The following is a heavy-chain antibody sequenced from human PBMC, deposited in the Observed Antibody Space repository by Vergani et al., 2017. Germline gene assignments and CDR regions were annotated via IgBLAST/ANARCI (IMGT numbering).Heavy chain of an antibody. CDR1: GGSFIGYY. V-gene: IGHV4-34*01. CDR2: INHSGST. Sequence: QVQLQQWGAGLLKPSETLSLTCAVYGGSFIGYYWSWIRQPPGKGLEWIGEINHSGSTNANPSLKSRVTISVDTSKNQFSLRLSPVTAADTAVYYCARRGKGDYRIYWGQGTLVTVSA. CDR3: ARRGKGDYRIY. J-gene: IGHJ4*02. D-gene: IGHD4-17*01.